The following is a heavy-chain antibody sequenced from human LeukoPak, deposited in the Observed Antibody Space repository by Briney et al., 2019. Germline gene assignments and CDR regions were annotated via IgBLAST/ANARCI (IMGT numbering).Heavy chain of an antibody. CDR3: ARDPRIAVAENGADAFDI. CDR1: GYTFTSYG. D-gene: IGHD6-19*01. CDR2: ISAYNGNT. Sequence: ASVKVSCKASGYTFTSYGISWVRQAPGQGLEWMGWISAYNGNTNYAQKLQGRVTMTTDTSTSTAYMELRSLRSDDTAVYYCARDPRIAVAENGADAFDIWGQGTMVTVSS. J-gene: IGHJ3*02. V-gene: IGHV1-18*01.